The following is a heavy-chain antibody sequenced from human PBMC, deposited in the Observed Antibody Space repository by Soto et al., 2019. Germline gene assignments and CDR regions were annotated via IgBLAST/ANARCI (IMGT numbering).Heavy chain of an antibody. CDR3: ARDDSIAARPGGGDY. Sequence: QVQLVESGGGVVQPGRSLRLSCAASGFTFSSYAMHWVRQAPGKGLEWVAVISYDGSNKYYADSVKGRFTISRDNSKNTLYLQMNSLRAEDTAVYYCARDDSIAARPGGGDYWGQGTLVTVSS. CDR1: GFTFSSYA. J-gene: IGHJ4*02. V-gene: IGHV3-30-3*01. CDR2: ISYDGSNK. D-gene: IGHD6-6*01.